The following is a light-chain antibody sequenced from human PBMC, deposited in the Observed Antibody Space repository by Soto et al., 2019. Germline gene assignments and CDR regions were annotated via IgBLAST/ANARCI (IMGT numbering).Light chain of an antibody. V-gene: IGKV3-15*01. Sequence: EIVLTQSPDTLSLSPGESATLSCLASESVSTNLAWYQQKAGQAPRLLIYGASTRATGIPARFSGSGSGTEFILTISSLQSEDFAVYYCQQYGSSPLWTFGQGTKVDIK. CDR3: QQYGSSPLWT. J-gene: IGKJ1*01. CDR1: ESVSTN. CDR2: GAS.